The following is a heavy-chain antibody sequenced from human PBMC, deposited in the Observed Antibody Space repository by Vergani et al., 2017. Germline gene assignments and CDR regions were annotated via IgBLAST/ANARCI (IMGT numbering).Heavy chain of an antibody. J-gene: IGHJ5*02. Sequence: QVQLVQSGAEVKKPGSSVKVSCKASGGTFSSYAISWVRQAPGQGLEWMGGIIPIFGTANYAQKFQGRVTITADESTSTAYMELSSLGSEDTAVYYCAGQASYYYDRSGHYYEGWFDPWGQGTLVTVSS. V-gene: IGHV1-69*12. CDR1: GGTFSSYA. CDR2: IIPIFGTA. D-gene: IGHD3-22*01. CDR3: AGQASYYYDRSGHYYEGWFDP.